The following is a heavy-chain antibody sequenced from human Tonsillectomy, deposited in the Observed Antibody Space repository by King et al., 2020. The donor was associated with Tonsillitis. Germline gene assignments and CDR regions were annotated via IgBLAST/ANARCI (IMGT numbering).Heavy chain of an antibody. CDR1: GFTFSKYA. CDR2: ISYHGATP. J-gene: IGHJ4*02. Sequence: VQLVESGGGLVQPGGSLRLSCLASGFTFSKYAMHWVRQAPGKGLEYISAISYHGATPYYADSVKGRLTIARDNSKNTVYLQMSSLRPADTAVYYCVILWSTNSGYEFLNYWGQGTLVTVS. D-gene: IGHD5-12*01. CDR3: VILWSTNSGYEFLNY. V-gene: IGHV3-64D*06.